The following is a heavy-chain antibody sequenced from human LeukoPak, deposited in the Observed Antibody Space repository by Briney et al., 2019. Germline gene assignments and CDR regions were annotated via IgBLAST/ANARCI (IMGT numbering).Heavy chain of an antibody. D-gene: IGHD3-10*01. Sequence: AGGSLRLSCAASGFTFSSYAMSWVRQAPGKGLEWVSAISGSGGSTYYADSVKGRFTISRDNSKNTLYLQMNSLRAEDTAVYYCAKGRAVRGVILLYYYYGMDVWGQGTTVSVSS. CDR2: ISGSGGST. J-gene: IGHJ6*02. CDR3: AKGRAVRGVILLYYYYGMDV. CDR1: GFTFSSYA. V-gene: IGHV3-23*01.